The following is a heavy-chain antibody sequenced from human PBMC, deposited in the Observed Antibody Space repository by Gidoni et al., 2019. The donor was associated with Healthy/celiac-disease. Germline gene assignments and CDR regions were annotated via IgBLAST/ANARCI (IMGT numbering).Heavy chain of an antibody. CDR1: GYTFTGYY. CDR2: INPNSGGT. CDR3: ARGAGYSYGIKYYFDY. Sequence: QVQLVQAGAEVKKPGASVKVSCKASGYTFTGYYMHWVRQAPGQGLEWMGWINPNSGGTNYAQKFQGWVTMTRDTSISTAYMELSRLRSDDTAVYYCARGAGYSYGIKYYFDYWGQGTLVTVSS. J-gene: IGHJ4*02. D-gene: IGHD5-18*01. V-gene: IGHV1-2*04.